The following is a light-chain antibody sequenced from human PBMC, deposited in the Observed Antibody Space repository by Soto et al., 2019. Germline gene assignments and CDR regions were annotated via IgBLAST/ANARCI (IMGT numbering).Light chain of an antibody. V-gene: IGKV1-17*01. CDR2: GXX. Sequence: DIQMTQSPSSVSASVGDIVTITCLAIHVVRXYLGLXXXXXXXXXXXXXXGXXXXQSGVPSRFSGSGSGTDFTLTISSLQPEDFATYYCLQHNSYPLTFGGGTKVDIK. CDR3: LQHNSYPLT. J-gene: IGKJ4*01. CDR1: HVVRXY.